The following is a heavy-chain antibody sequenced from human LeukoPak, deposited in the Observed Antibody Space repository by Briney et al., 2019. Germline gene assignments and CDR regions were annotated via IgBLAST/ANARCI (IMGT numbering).Heavy chain of an antibody. D-gene: IGHD3-10*01. CDR3: ARAYHGSGSFSLLFDP. Sequence: SETLSLTCTVSGGSLSSYYWSWIRQPPGKGLEWIGYIYYSGSTKYNPSLKSRVTISVDTSKNQFSLKLSSVTAADTAVYYCARAYHGSGSFSLLFDPWGQGTLVTVSS. CDR2: IYYSGST. CDR1: GGSLSSYY. V-gene: IGHV4-59*01. J-gene: IGHJ5*02.